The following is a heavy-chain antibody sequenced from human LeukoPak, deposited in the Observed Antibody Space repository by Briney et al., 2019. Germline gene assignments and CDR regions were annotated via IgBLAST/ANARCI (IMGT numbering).Heavy chain of an antibody. CDR2: INHSGST. D-gene: IGHD3-22*01. CDR3: ARVPTVYYDSSGYYGGYYGMDV. CDR1: GGSISIGGYS. J-gene: IGHJ6*02. Sequence: TSETLSLTCAVSGGSISIGGYSWSWIRQPPGKGLEWIGEINHSGSTNYNPSLKSRVTISVDTSKNQFSLKLSSVTAADTAVYYCARVPTVYYDSSGYYGGYYGMDVWGQGTTVTVSS. V-gene: IGHV4-34*01.